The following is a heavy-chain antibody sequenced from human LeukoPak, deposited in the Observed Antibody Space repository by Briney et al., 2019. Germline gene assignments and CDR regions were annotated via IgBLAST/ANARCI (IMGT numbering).Heavy chain of an antibody. Sequence: NTGGSLRLSCAASGFSFSKSSMLWFRQAPGKGLEWVSSISIGSRPYTYYADSLKGRFTISRDNAKNSVCLQMNSLRPEDTAVYYCASYTLWYGDSWGQGTLVTVSS. CDR1: GFSFSKSS. V-gene: IGHV3-21*06. J-gene: IGHJ4*02. D-gene: IGHD3-10*01. CDR3: ASYTLWYGDS. CDR2: ISIGSRPYT.